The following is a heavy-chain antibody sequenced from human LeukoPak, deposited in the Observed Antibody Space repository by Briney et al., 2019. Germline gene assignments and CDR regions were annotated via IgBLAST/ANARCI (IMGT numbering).Heavy chain of an antibody. Sequence: PSETLSLTCAVYGGSFSGYYWSWIRQPPGKGLEWIGEINHSGSTNYNPSLESRVTISVDTSKNQFSLKLSSVTAADTAVYYCARGRGYSYGYSDYWGQGTLVTVSS. J-gene: IGHJ4*02. CDR3: ARGRGYSYGYSDY. V-gene: IGHV4-34*01. CDR1: GGSFSGYY. CDR2: INHSGST. D-gene: IGHD5-18*01.